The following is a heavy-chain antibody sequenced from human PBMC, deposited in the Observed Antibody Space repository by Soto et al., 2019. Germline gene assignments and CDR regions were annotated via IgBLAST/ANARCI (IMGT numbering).Heavy chain of an antibody. Sequence: GGSLRLSSAASGITFSSFAMSWVRQAPGKGLEWVSGISGSGGSTHYVDSVKGRFTISRDNSKNTLYVHMNSVIAEDTAVYYCASIIDHITGTTKGPFDYWGQGTLVTVSS. J-gene: IGHJ4*02. D-gene: IGHD1-20*01. CDR3: ASIIDHITGTTKGPFDY. V-gene: IGHV3-23*01. CDR2: ISGSGGST. CDR1: GITFSSFA.